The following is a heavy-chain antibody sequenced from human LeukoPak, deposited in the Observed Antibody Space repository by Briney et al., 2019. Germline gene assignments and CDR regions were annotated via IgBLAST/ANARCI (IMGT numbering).Heavy chain of an antibody. CDR1: GFTVSSNY. Sequence: GGSLRLSCAASGFTVSSNYMSWVRQAPGKGLEWVSVIYSSGTTYYADSVKGRFTISRDNAKNSLYLQMNSLRAEDTAVYYCAKVGPLSSTTGLGTDYWGQGTLVTVSS. CDR2: IYSSGTT. V-gene: IGHV3-66*02. D-gene: IGHD2/OR15-2a*01. J-gene: IGHJ4*02. CDR3: AKVGPLSSTTGLGTDY.